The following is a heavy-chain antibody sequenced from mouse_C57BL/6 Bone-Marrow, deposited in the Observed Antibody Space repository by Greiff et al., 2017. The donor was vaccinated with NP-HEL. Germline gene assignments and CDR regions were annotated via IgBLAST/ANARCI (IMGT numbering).Heavy chain of an antibody. Sequence: EVQVVESGPGLVKPSQSLSLTCSVTGYSITSGYYWNWIRQFPGNKLEWMGYISYDGSNNYNPSLKNRISITRDTSKNQFFLKLNSVTTEDTATYYCARGATKDYFDYWGQGTTLTVSS. CDR3: ARGATKDYFDY. V-gene: IGHV3-6*01. CDR1: GYSITSGYY. D-gene: IGHD3-1*01. J-gene: IGHJ2*01. CDR2: ISYDGSN.